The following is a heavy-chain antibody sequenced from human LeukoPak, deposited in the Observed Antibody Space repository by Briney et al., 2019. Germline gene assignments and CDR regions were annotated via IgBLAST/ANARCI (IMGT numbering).Heavy chain of an antibody. CDR2: IYSGGST. Sequence: PGGSLRLSCAASGFTFSNYGMHWVRQAPGKGLEWVSVIYSGGSTYYADSVKGRFTISRDNSKNTLYLQMNSLRAEDTAVYYCARAFRYCSSTSCLYFDYWGQGTLVTVSS. V-gene: IGHV3-66*01. CDR1: GFTFSNYG. D-gene: IGHD2-2*01. J-gene: IGHJ4*02. CDR3: ARAFRYCSSTSCLYFDY.